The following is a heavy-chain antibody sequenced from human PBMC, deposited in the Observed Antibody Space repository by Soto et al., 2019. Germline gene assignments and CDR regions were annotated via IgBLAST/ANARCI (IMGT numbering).Heavy chain of an antibody. CDR2: IYYSGST. V-gene: IGHV4-31*03. CDR3: ARVADCSSTSCHHYYYYYGMDV. Sequence: SETLSLTRTVSGGSISSGGYYWSWIRQHPGKGLEWIGYIYYSGSTYYNPSLKSRVTISVDTSKNQFSLKLSSVTAADTAVYYCARVADCSSTSCHHYYYYYGMDVWGQGTTVTVSS. CDR1: GGSISSGGYY. D-gene: IGHD2-2*01. J-gene: IGHJ6*02.